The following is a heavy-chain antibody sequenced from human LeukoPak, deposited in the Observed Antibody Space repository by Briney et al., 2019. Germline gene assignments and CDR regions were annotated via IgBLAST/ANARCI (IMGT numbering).Heavy chain of an antibody. CDR1: GGSFSGYY. D-gene: IGHD4-23*01. J-gene: IGHJ4*02. V-gene: IGHV4-34*01. CDR3: ARGFAIFYGGNSVGDDY. CDR2: INHSGST. Sequence: PSETLSLTCAVYGGSFSGYYWSWIRQPPGKGLEWIGEINHSGSTNYNPSLKSRVTISVDTSKSQFSLKLSSVTAADTAVYYCARGFAIFYGGNSVGDDYWGQGTLVTVSS.